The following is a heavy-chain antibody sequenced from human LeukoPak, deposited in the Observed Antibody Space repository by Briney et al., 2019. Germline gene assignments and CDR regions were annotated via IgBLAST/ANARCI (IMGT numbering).Heavy chain of an antibody. D-gene: IGHD3-10*01. Sequence: ASVKVSCKASGGTFISYAISWVRQAPGQGLEWMGGIIPIFGTANYAQKFQGRVTITADESTSTAYMELSSLRSEDTAVYYCAREPYYYGSGSYSDYWGQGTLVTVSS. CDR2: IIPIFGTA. J-gene: IGHJ4*02. CDR3: AREPYYYGSGSYSDY. CDR1: GGTFISYA. V-gene: IGHV1-69*13.